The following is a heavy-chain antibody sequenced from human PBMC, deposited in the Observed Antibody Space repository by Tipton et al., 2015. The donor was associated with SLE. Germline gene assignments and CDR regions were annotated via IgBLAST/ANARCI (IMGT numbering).Heavy chain of an antibody. CDR1: GFTFSNYG. V-gene: IGHV3-33*01. D-gene: IGHD1-26*01. CDR3: ARVTSGSYGNFDS. J-gene: IGHJ4*02. Sequence: RSLRLSCAASGFTFSNYGMHWVRQAPGKGLEWVSLIWYDGIDNYHADSVKGRFTISRDNAKNSLYLQMNSLRAEDTAVYYCARVTSGSYGNFDSWGQGTLAIVSS. CDR2: IWYDGIDN.